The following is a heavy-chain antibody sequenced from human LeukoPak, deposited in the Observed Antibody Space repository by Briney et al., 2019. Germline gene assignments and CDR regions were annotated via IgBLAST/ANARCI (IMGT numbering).Heavy chain of an antibody. CDR2: IFTDGTTT. CDR1: EFNFFSYG. Sequence: AGGSLRLSCVASEFNFFSYGMQGVSQAPGKGRVGVARIFTDGTTTSYADSVKGRFTISRDNAKNTLYLEMKSLRVEDTAVYYCARELPREVTLDYWGQGTLVTVSP. D-gene: IGHD2-21*02. CDR3: ARELPREVTLDY. J-gene: IGHJ4*01. V-gene: IGHV3-74*01.